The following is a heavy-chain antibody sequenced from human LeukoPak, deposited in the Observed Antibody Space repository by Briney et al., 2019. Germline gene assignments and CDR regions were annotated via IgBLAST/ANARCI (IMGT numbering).Heavy chain of an antibody. CDR1: GGSIGSGGYS. CDR3: ARGMDGVTTVTTDYYYGMDV. D-gene: IGHD4-17*01. Sequence: KSSETLSLTCAVSGGSIGSGGYSWSWIRQPPGKGLEWIGYIYHSGSTYYNPSLKSRVTISVDTSKNQFSLKLSSVTAADTAVYYCARGMDGVTTVTTDYYYGMDVWGQGTTVTVSS. CDR2: IYHSGST. V-gene: IGHV4-30-2*01. J-gene: IGHJ6*02.